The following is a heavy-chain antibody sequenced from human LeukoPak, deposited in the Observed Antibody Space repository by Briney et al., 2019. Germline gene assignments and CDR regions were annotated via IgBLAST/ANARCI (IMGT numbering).Heavy chain of an antibody. CDR2: MNPNSGNT. J-gene: IGHJ6*02. CDR3: ARSYSSSSYYGMDV. CDR1: GYTFTSYD. D-gene: IGHD6-6*01. V-gene: IGHV1-8*01. Sequence: ASVKVSCKASGYTFTSYDINWVRQATGQGLEWRGWMNPNSGNTGYAQKFQGRVTMTRNTSISTAYMELSSLRSEDTAVYYCARSYSSSSYYGMDVWGQGTTVTVSS.